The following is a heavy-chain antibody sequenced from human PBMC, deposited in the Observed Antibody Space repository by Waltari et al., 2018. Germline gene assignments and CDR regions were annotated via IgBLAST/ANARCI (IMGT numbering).Heavy chain of an antibody. CDR3: ARGLGAIY. CDR2: IYTDETT. Sequence: QVQLQESGPGLVKPSETLSLSCTVSGGSIRSYYWRWVRQTPGMELEWIGYIYTDETTKYNPSLKSRVTISGDTSTNQISLHLSSVTAADTAVYYCARGLGAIYWGHGISVTVSS. D-gene: IGHD2-21*01. J-gene: IGHJ4*01. CDR1: GGSIRSYY. V-gene: IGHV4-4*09.